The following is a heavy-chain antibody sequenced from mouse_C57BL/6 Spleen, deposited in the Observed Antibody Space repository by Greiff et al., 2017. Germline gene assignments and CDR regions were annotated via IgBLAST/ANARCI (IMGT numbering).Heavy chain of an antibody. CDR2: IRSKSNNYAT. J-gene: IGHJ1*03. CDR1: GFSFNTYA. CDR3: DRGRDDGSSHWYFDV. V-gene: IGHV10-1*01. Sequence: EVKLVESGGGLVQPKGSLKLSCAASGFSFNTYAMNWVRQAPGKGLEWVARIRSKSNNYATYYADSVKDRFTISRDNSESKLYLQMNKLKTEDTAMYDCDRGRDDGSSHWYFDVWGTGTTGTVSA. D-gene: IGHD1-1*01.